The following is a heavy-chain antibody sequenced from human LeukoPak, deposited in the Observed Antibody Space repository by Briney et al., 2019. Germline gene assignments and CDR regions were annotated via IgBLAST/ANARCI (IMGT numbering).Heavy chain of an antibody. CDR2: INPNSGGT. V-gene: IGHV1-2*02. Sequence: ASVKVSCKASGYTFTGYYMHWVRQAPGQGLEWMGWINPNSGGTNYAQKFQGRVTMTRDTSISTAYMELSRLRSDDTAVYYCASSFCSSTSCSDYFDCWGQGTLSPSPQ. J-gene: IGHJ4*02. D-gene: IGHD2-2*01. CDR1: GYTFTGYY. CDR3: ASSFCSSTSCSDYFDC.